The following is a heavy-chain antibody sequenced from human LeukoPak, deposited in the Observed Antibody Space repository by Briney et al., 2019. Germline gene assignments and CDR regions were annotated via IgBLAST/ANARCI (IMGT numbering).Heavy chain of an antibody. V-gene: IGHV1-69*06. J-gene: IGHJ6*03. CDR2: IIPIFGTA. D-gene: IGHD3-9*01. CDR3: AREGDTYYDILTGYRYYYYYMDV. Sequence: GASVKVSCKASGGTFSSYAISWVRQAPGQGLEWMGGIIPIFGTANYAQKFQGRVTITADKSTSTAYMELSSLRSEDTAVYYCAREGDTYYDILTGYRYYYYYMDVWGKGTTVTVSS. CDR1: GGTFSSYA.